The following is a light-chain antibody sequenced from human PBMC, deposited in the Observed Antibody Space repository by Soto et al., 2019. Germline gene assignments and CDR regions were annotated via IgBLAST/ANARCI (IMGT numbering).Light chain of an antibody. CDR1: QSISSY. CDR2: AAS. V-gene: IGKV1-39*01. J-gene: IGKJ1*01. CDR3: QQSYSTPWT. Sequence: DIQMTQSPSSLSASVGDRVTITCRASQSISSYLNWYQQKPGKAPKLLIYAASSLQSGVPSRFSGSGSGTDFTLTISSLQSEDGATYYCQQSYSTPWTFGQGTKVEIK.